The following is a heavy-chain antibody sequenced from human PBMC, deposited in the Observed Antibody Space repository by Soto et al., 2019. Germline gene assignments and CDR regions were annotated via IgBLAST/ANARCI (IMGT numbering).Heavy chain of an antibody. D-gene: IGHD2-21*02. CDR3: ARVQVTYYYYYYMDV. Sequence: GGSLRLSCAASGFTFSSYWMSWVRQAPGKGLEWVANIKQDGSEKYYVDSVKGRFTISRDNAKNSLYLQMNSLRAEGTAVYYCARVQVTYYYYYYMDVWGKGTTVTVSS. J-gene: IGHJ6*03. CDR2: IKQDGSEK. V-gene: IGHV3-7*01. CDR1: GFTFSSYW.